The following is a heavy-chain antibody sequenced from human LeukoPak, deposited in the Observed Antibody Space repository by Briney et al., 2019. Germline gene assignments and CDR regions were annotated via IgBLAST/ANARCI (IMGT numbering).Heavy chain of an antibody. D-gene: IGHD2-2*01. Sequence: ASVKVSCKASGYTFTSYGISWVRQAPGQGLEWMGWISAYNGNTNYAQKLQGRVTITADKSTSTAYMELSSLRSEDTAVYYCARASAGYCSSTSCYPNQYYYYYGMDVWGQGTTVTVSS. CDR2: ISAYNGNT. CDR1: GYTFTSYG. CDR3: ARASAGYCSSTSCYPNQYYYYYGMDV. J-gene: IGHJ6*02. V-gene: IGHV1-18*01.